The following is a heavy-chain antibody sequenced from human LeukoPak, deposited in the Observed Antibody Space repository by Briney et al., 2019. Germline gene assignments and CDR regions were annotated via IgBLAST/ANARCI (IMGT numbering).Heavy chain of an antibody. CDR1: GGSFSGYY. Sequence: SETLSLTCAVYGGSFSGYYWSWIRQPPGKGLEWIGEINHSGSTNYNPSLKSRVTISVDTSKNQFSLKLSSVTAADTAVYYCASTSIVGATRAFDIWGQGTMVTVSS. D-gene: IGHD1-26*01. CDR2: INHSGST. J-gene: IGHJ3*02. CDR3: ASTSIVGATRAFDI. V-gene: IGHV4-34*01.